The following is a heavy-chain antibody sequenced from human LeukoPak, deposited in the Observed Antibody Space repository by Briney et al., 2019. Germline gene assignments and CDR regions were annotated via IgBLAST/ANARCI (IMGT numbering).Heavy chain of an antibody. V-gene: IGHV3-23*01. CDR3: ARDQRFLEWLLPNYYGMDV. Sequence: GGSLRLSCAASGFTFSSYAMSWVRQAPGKGLEWVSAISGSGGSTYYADSVKGRFTISRDNSKNTLYLQMNSLRAEDTAVYYCARDQRFLEWLLPNYYGMDVWGQGTTVTVSS. CDR2: ISGSGGST. D-gene: IGHD3-3*01. J-gene: IGHJ6*02. CDR1: GFTFSSYA.